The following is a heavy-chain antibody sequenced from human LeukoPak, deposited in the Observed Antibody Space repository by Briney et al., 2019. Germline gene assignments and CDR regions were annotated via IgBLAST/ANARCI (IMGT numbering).Heavy chain of an antibody. CDR2: ISGSGGST. V-gene: IGHV3-23*01. J-gene: IGHJ4*02. Sequence: GGSLRLSCAASGFTFSSYAMSWVRQAPGKGLEWDSAISGSGGSTYYADSVKGRFTISRDNSKNTPYLQMNSLRAEDTAVYYCAIRRYYYDSSGYYVLDYWGQGTLVTVSS. CDR1: GFTFSSYA. CDR3: AIRRYYYDSSGYYVLDY. D-gene: IGHD3-22*01.